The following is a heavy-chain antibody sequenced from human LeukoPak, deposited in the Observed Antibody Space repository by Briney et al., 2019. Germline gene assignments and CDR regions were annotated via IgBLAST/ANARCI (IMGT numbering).Heavy chain of an antibody. CDR2: IYSGGST. D-gene: IGHD6-19*01. CDR3: ARGLNLGYSSGWYLDY. CDR1: GFTVSDNY. J-gene: IGHJ4*02. Sequence: PGGSLRLSCAASGFTVSDNYMSWVRQAPGKGLEWVSVIYSGGSTNYADSVKGRFTISRDNSKNTLYLQMNSLRAEDTAVYYCARGLNLGYSSGWYLDYWGQGTLVTVSS. V-gene: IGHV3-53*01.